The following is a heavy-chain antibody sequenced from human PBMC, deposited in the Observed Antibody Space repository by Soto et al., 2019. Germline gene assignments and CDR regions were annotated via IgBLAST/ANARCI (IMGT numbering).Heavy chain of an antibody. CDR1: GFPFTNSA. Sequence: SVKVSFKTYGFPFTNSAVQWVRQARGQRPEWIGWIIVASGRTNYAREVQERVTISRDTSTATAYMELSGLRSEDTAVYYCVAELYSGGGCCSFDFWGQGTMVTVSS. CDR3: VAELYSGGGCCSFDF. CDR2: IIVASGRT. V-gene: IGHV1-58*01. D-gene: IGHD2-21*02. J-gene: IGHJ3*01.